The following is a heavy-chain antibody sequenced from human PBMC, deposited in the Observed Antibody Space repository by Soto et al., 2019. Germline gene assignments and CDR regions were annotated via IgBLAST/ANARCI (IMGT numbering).Heavy chain of an antibody. J-gene: IGHJ4*02. CDR2: IYYSGST. CDR3: ARSAVVSYYFDY. CDR1: GGSISSGGYY. V-gene: IGHV4-31*03. Sequence: SGTLSLTCTVSGGSISSGGYYWSWIRQHPGKGLEWIGYIYYSGSTYYNPSLKSRVTISVDTSKNQFSLKLSSVTAADTAVYYCARSAVVSYYFDYWGQGTLVTVSS. D-gene: IGHD2-15*01.